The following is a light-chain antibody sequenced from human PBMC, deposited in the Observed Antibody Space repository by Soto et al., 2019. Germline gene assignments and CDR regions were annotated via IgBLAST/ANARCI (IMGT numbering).Light chain of an antibody. CDR2: EGS. J-gene: IGLJ2*01. CDR3: CSYAGSSIHVV. V-gene: IGLV2-23*01. Sequence: QSALTQPASVSGSPGQSITISCTGTSSDVGSYNLVSWYQQHPGKAPKLMIYEGSKRPSGVSNRFSGSKSGNTASLTISGLQAGDEADYYCCSYAGSSIHVVFGGGTKVTVL. CDR1: SSDVGSYNL.